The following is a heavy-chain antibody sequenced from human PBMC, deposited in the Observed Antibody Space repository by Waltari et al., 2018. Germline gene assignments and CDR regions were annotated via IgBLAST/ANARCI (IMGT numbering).Heavy chain of an antibody. Sequence: EAQLVESGGGLIQPGGSLSLSCGASGLIVTSYPMTGVRQAPGKGLEWVSVIYSSGDAYYTDSVMGRFTISRDISRNVLYLQMNSLRVEDTAMYFCARRSGSYLDHWGQGTLVTVSS. D-gene: IGHD1-26*01. CDR1: GLIVTSYP. CDR2: IYSSGDA. CDR3: ARRSGSYLDH. J-gene: IGHJ4*02. V-gene: IGHV3-53*01.